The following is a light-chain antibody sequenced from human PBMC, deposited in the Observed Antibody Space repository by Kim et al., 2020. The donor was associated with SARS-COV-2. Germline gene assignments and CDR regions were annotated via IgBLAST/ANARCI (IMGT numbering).Light chain of an antibody. CDR3: NSRDSSGNHVV. J-gene: IGLJ2*01. Sequence: SSELTQDPAVSVALGQTVRITCQGDSLRSYYASWNQQKPGQAPVLVIYGKNNRPSGIPDQFSGSSSGNTASLTITGAQAEDEADYYCNSRDSSGNHVVFGGGTQLTVL. CDR2: GKN. V-gene: IGLV3-19*01. CDR1: SLRSYY.